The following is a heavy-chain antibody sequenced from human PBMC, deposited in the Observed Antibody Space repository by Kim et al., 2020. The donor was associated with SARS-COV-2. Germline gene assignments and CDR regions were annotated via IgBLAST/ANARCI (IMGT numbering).Heavy chain of an antibody. D-gene: IGHD5-18*01. CDR2: ISSHGGST. V-gene: IGHV3-64D*06. CDR1: GFTFSSYA. J-gene: IGHJ4*02. Sequence: GGSLRLSCSASGFTFSSYAMHWVRQAPGKGLEYVSAISSHGGSTYYADSVKGRFTISRDNSKNKLYLQMSSLSAEDTAVYYCVKGVGGSIPGRGYLPLYTIMVTWGQVTLVTVSS. CDR3: VKGVGGSIPGRGYLPLYTIMVT.